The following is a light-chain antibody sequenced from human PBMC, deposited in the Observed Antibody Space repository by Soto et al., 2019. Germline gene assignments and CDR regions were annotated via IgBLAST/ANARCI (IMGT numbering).Light chain of an antibody. CDR2: DVS. Sequence: QSALTQPASVSGSPGQSITISCTGTSSDVGGYNYVSWYQQHPGKAPKLMIYDVSNRPSGVSNRFSGSKSGNTASLTISGLQAEDEGEYFLSLKTSRSPLPFRGGDKLNVL. CDR3: SLKTSRSPLP. V-gene: IGLV2-14*01. CDR1: SSDVGGYNY. J-gene: IGLJ2*01.